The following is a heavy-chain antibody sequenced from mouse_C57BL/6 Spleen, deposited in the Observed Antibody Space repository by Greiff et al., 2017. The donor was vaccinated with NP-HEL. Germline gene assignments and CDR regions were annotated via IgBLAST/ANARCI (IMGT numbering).Heavy chain of an antibody. V-gene: IGHV3-6*01. J-gene: IGHJ4*01. Sequence: DVKLQESGPGLVKPSQSLSLTCSVTGYSITSGYYWNWIRQFPGNKLEWMGYISYDGSNNYNPSLKNRISITRDTSKNQFFLKLNSVTTEDTATYYCARGQLRPYYYAMDYWGQGTSVTVSS. CDR3: ARGQLRPYYYAMDY. CDR2: ISYDGSN. D-gene: IGHD3-2*02. CDR1: GYSITSGYY.